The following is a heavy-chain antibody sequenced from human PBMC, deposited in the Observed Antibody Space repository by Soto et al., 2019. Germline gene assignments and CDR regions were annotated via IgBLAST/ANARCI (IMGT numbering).Heavy chain of an antibody. V-gene: IGHV4-31*03. CDR2: IYYGGST. CDR3: ARGVLMVYAIPPRNYMDV. J-gene: IGHJ6*03. Sequence: SETLSLTCTASGGSISSGGYYWSWIRQHPGKGLEWIGYIYYGGSTYYNPSLKSRVTISVDTSKNQFSLKLSSVTAADTAVYYCARGVLMVYAIPPRNYMDVWGKGTTVTVSS. D-gene: IGHD2-8*01. CDR1: GGSISSGGYY.